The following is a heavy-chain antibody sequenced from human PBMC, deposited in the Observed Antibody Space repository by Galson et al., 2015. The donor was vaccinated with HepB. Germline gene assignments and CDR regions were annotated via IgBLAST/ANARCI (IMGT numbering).Heavy chain of an antibody. Sequence: CAISGDSVLSNSAAWNWIRQSPSRGLEWLGRTYYRSKWYHDYGLSMKSRITINPDTSKNQFSLQLTSVTPEDTAVYYCARDLSARFENWGQSTLVTVSS. D-gene: IGHD6-25*01. V-gene: IGHV6-1*01. J-gene: IGHJ4*02. CDR2: TYYRSKWYH. CDR3: ARDLSARFEN. CDR1: GDSVLSNSAA.